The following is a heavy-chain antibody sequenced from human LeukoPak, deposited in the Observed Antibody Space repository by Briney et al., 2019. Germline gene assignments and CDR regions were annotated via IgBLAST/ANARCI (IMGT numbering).Heavy chain of an antibody. Sequence: GGSLRLSCAASGFTFSSYWMNWVRQAPGKGLVWVSRIASDGSSTTYADSVKGRFSISRDNAKNTLFLQMNSLRVEDTAVYYCARGRPHGNDYWGQGTLVTVSS. J-gene: IGHJ4*02. V-gene: IGHV3-74*01. CDR2: IASDGSST. CDR1: GFTFSSYW. D-gene: IGHD4-23*01. CDR3: ARGRPHGNDY.